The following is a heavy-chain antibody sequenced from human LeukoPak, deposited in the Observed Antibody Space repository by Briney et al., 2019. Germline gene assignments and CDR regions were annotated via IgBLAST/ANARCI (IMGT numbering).Heavy chain of an antibody. CDR2: IYSSGRT. CDR3: VRDVDTFFDY. CDR1: GGSISSGDYY. V-gene: IGHV4-61*02. Sequence: SQTLSLTCTVSGGSISSGDYYWSWIRQPPGKGLEWIGRIYSSGRTNYNPSLKSQVTMSLDTSKNQFSLKLSSVTAADTAVYYCVRDVDTFFDYWGQGTLVTVSS. J-gene: IGHJ4*02. D-gene: IGHD5-18*01.